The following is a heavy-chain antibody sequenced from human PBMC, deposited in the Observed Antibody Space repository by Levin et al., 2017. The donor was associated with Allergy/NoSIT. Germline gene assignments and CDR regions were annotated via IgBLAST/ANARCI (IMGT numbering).Heavy chain of an antibody. CDR3: VRDLTTVRGGMDV. CDR1: GFDFSRSG. V-gene: IGHV3-48*04. D-gene: IGHD1-1*01. J-gene: IGHJ6*02. Sequence: GESLKISCAASGFDFSRSGMNWVRQAPGQGPEWVSYIRPTSEIIHYTDSVKGRFTISRDNRKNSLYLQMNSLRVEDTATYYCVRDLTTVRGGMDVWGQGTTVTVSS. CDR2: IRPTSEII.